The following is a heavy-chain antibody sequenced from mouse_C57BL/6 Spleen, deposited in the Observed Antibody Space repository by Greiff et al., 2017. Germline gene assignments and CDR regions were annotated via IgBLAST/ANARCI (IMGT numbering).Heavy chain of an antibody. D-gene: IGHD1-1*01. CDR2: IDPSDSET. CDR1: GYTFTSYW. J-gene: IGHJ4*01. CDR3: ARLLLVGGAMDY. V-gene: IGHV1-52*01. Sequence: QVQLKQPGAELVRPGSSVKLSCKASGYTFTSYWMHWVKQRPIQGLEWIGNIDPSDSETHYNQKFKDKATLTVDKSSSTAYMQLSSLTSEDSAVYYCARLLLVGGAMDYWGQGTSVTVSS.